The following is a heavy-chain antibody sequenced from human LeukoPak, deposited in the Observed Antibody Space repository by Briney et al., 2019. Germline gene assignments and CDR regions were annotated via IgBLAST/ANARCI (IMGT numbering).Heavy chain of an antibody. V-gene: IGHV3-48*03. D-gene: IGHD6-19*01. CDR3: VRNSNLIAVGFDY. Sequence: GGSLRLSCAASGLTFSSYGMNWIRQAPGKGLEWLSYIDGSGGTIFYADSVKGRFTISRDNARNSLYLQMNSLTGEDTAVYYCVRNSNLIAVGFDYWGQGTLVTVSS. CDR1: GLTFSSYG. CDR2: IDGSGGTI. J-gene: IGHJ4*02.